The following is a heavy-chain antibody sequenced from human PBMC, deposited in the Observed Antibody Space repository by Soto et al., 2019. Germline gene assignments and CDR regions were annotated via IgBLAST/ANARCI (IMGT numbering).Heavy chain of an antibody. CDR2: ISGSGGST. D-gene: IGHD2-2*02. Sequence: GGSLRLSCAASGFTFNSYAMSWVRQAPGKGLEWVSAISGSGGSTYYADSVKGRFTISRDNSKNTLYLQMNSLRAEDTAVYYCAKDVVVVPAAIHWFDPWGQGTLVTVSS. J-gene: IGHJ5*02. CDR3: AKDVVVVPAAIHWFDP. CDR1: GFTFNSYA. V-gene: IGHV3-23*01.